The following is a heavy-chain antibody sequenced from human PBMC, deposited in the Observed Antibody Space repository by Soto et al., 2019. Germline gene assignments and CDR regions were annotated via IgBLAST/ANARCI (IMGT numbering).Heavy chain of an antibody. Sequence: EVQLVESGGGLVQPGGSLRLSCAASGFTFSSYWMHWVRQAPGKGLVWVSRINSDGSSTSYADSVKGRFTISRDNAKNTLYLQMNSLRAEDTAVYYCARDSLAVGGGTEVSLKGWLTHYGMDVWGQGTTVTVSS. D-gene: IGHD5-12*01. CDR3: ARDSLAVGGGTEVSLKGWLTHYGMDV. CDR2: INSDGSST. CDR1: GFTFSSYW. J-gene: IGHJ6*02. V-gene: IGHV3-74*01.